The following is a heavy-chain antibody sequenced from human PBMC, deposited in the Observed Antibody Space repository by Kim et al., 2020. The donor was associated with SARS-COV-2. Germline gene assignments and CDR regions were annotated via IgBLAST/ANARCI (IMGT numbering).Heavy chain of an antibody. V-gene: IGHV6-1*01. CDR3: ARDRQYSIDY. J-gene: IGHJ4*02. Sequence: SQTLSLTCVISGDSVSSDSAAWNWIRQSPSRGLEWLGRTYYRSKWNYDYAVSVKSRITINPDTSKNQFSLQLNSVTPEDTAMYYWARDRQYSIDYWGQGTLVTVSS. D-gene: IGHD5-12*01. CDR2: TYYRSKWNY. CDR1: GDSVSSDSAA.